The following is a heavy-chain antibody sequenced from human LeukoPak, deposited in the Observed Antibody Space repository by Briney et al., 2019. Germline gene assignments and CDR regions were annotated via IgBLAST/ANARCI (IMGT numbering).Heavy chain of an antibody. J-gene: IGHJ4*02. CDR1: GFTFSSYG. Sequence: GGSLRLSCAASGFTFSSYGMSWVRQAPGKGLEWVSAISGSGGSSGSGGSTYYADSVKGRFIISRDNSKNSLYLQMNSLRTEDTALYYCAKDIDHSSSWHYYFDYWGQGTLVTVSS. CDR2: ISGSGGSSGSGGST. V-gene: IGHV3-23*01. D-gene: IGHD6-13*01. CDR3: AKDIDHSSSWHYYFDY.